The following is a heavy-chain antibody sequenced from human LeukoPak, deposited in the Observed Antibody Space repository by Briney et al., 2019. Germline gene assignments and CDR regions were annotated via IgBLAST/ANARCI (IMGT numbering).Heavy chain of an antibody. V-gene: IGHV1-3*01. CDR1: GYTFTSYA. CDR3: ARLRIQLWSYFDY. Sequence: ASVEVSCKASGYTFTSYAIHWVRQAPGQRLEWMGWINAGNGDTKYSQKFQGRVTITRDTSASTAYMELSSLRSEDTAVYFCARLRIQLWSYFDYWGQGTLVTVSS. CDR2: INAGNGDT. J-gene: IGHJ4*02. D-gene: IGHD5-18*01.